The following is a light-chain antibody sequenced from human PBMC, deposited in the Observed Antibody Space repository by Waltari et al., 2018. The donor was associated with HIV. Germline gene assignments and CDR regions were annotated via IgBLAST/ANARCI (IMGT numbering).Light chain of an antibody. V-gene: IGLV3-25*03. CDR2: QDS. CDR3: QSADSSGSNFV. CDR1: PLAKQY. J-gene: IGLJ1*01. Sequence: SYELTQPPSVSVSPGQTARITCSGDPLAKQYAYWYQQKPGQAPVSVSYQDSERPSRIPERFSGSSSGTTVTLTISGVQAEDEADYYCQSADSSGSNFVFGTGTKVTVL.